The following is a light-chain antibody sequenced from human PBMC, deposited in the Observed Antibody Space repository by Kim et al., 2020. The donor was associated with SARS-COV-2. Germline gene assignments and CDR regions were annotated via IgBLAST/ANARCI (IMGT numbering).Light chain of an antibody. Sequence: SSGERATRSCRASQSVSTDLAWYQQLPGQDPRLLIYGASTRATNIPARFSGSGSGTEFTLTISSLQSEDFAVYYCQQYNDWPPYTFGQVTKLEI. CDR1: QSVSTD. V-gene: IGKV3-15*01. J-gene: IGKJ2*01. CDR3: QQYNDWPPYT. CDR2: GAS.